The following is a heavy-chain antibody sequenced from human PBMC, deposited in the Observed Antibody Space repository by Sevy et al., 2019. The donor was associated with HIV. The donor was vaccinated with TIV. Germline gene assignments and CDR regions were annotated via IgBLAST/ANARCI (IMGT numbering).Heavy chain of an antibody. J-gene: IGHJ1*01. CDR2: ISGSGGST. Sequence: GGSLRLSCAASGLTFSSYAMSWVRQAPGKGLEWVSAISGSGGSTYYADSVKGRFTISRDNSKNTLYLQMNSLRAEDTAVYYCAKVKRSSWAEYFQHWGQGTLVTVSS. V-gene: IGHV3-23*01. CDR3: AKVKRSSWAEYFQH. CDR1: GLTFSSYA. D-gene: IGHD6-13*01.